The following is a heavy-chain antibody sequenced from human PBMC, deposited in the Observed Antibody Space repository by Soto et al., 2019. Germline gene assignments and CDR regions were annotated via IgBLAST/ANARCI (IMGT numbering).Heavy chain of an antibody. CDR2: INPDSGAT. Sequence: HEHLVQSGAEVKRPGASLKVSCKASGYSFTGYYIHWVRQAPGQGLEWMGWINPDSGATNYAQNFQGRVTLPSDTSISTASMDPPSLTSDDTAVYSCARGDYGTGGYPFPSFDYWGQGTLVIVSS. V-gene: IGHV1-2*02. CDR3: ARGDYGTGGYPFPSFDY. CDR1: GYSFTGYY. J-gene: IGHJ4*02. D-gene: IGHD2-8*02.